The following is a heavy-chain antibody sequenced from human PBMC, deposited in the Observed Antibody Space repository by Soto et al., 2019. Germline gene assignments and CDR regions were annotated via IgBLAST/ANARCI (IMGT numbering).Heavy chain of an antibody. V-gene: IGHV1-3*01. CDR3: ARDVGYNWNLIDY. D-gene: IGHD1-20*01. Sequence: QVQLVQSGGEVKKPGASVKVSCTASGYTFTAYAIHWVRQAPGQRLEWMGWVNAGNGNTKYSQKLQGRVTITRDTSASTAYMELSSLRSEDTAVYYCARDVGYNWNLIDYWGQGTLVTVSS. J-gene: IGHJ4*02. CDR2: VNAGNGNT. CDR1: GYTFTAYA.